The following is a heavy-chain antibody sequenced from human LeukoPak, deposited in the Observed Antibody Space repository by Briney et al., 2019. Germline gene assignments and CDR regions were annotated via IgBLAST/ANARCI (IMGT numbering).Heavy chain of an antibody. Sequence: SETLSLTCTVSVGSISSSSYYWGWIRQPPGKDLEWIGSIYYSGSTYYNPSLKSRVTISVDTSKNQFSLKLSSVTAADTAVYYCARRLAGTEDYWGQGTLVTVSS. D-gene: IGHD6-13*01. CDR2: IYYSGST. CDR3: ARRLAGTEDY. J-gene: IGHJ4*02. V-gene: IGHV4-39*01. CDR1: VGSISSSSYY.